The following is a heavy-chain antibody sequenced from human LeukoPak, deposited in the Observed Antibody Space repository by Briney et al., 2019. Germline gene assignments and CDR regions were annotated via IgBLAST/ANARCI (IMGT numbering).Heavy chain of an antibody. CDR3: ARAMGIAAAGSSNYYYYYYMDV. CDR1: GGSISSYY. J-gene: IGHJ6*03. D-gene: IGHD6-13*01. CDR2: IYTSGST. Sequence: PSETLSLTCTVSGGSISSYYWSWIRQPPGKGLEWIGRIYTSGSTNYNPSLKSRVTISVDTSKNQFSLKLSSVTAADTAVYYCARAMGIAAAGSSNYYYYYYMDVWGKGTTVTVSS. V-gene: IGHV4-4*08.